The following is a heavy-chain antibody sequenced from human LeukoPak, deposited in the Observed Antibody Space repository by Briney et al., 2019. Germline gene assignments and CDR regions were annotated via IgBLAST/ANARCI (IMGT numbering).Heavy chain of an antibody. J-gene: IGHJ3*02. Sequence: GESLKISCKGSGYSFTSYWIGWVRQMPGKGLEWMGIIYPGDSDTRYSPSFQGQVTISADKSISTAYLQWSSLKASDTAMYYCARRKRITMVRGLPNAFDIWGQGTMVTVSS. CDR1: GYSFTSYW. CDR2: IYPGDSDT. CDR3: ARRKRITMVRGLPNAFDI. V-gene: IGHV5-51*01. D-gene: IGHD3-10*01.